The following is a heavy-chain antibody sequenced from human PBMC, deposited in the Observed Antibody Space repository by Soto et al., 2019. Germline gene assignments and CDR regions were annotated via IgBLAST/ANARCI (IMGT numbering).Heavy chain of an antibody. CDR1: GGSISGGGYY. V-gene: IGHV4-31*03. D-gene: IGHD3-10*01. CDR3: ARFYMVRGLMGALDI. J-gene: IGHJ3*02. Sequence: QVQLQESGPGLVKPSQTLSLTCTVSGGSISGGGYYWSWIRQHPGKGLEWIGYIHYSGSTYYNPSLKGRVTISVDTSKNQFSLKLSSVTAADTAVYFCARFYMVRGLMGALDIWGQGTMVTVSS. CDR2: IHYSGST.